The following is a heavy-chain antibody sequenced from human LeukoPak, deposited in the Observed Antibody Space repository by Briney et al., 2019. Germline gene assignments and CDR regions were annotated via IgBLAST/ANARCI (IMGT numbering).Heavy chain of an antibody. V-gene: IGHV4-4*02. Sequence: NPSGTLSLTCAVSGGSISSSNWWSWVRQPPGKGLEWIGEIYHSGSTNYNPSLKSRVTISVDTSKNQFSLKLSSVTAADTAVYYCARDGYCGGDCYLYNWFDPWGQGTLVTVSS. D-gene: IGHD2-21*02. CDR2: IYHSGST. CDR3: ARDGYCGGDCYLYNWFDP. J-gene: IGHJ5*02. CDR1: GGSISSSNW.